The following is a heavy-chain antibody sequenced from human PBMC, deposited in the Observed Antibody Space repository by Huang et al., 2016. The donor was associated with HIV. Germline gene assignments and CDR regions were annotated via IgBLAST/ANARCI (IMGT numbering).Heavy chain of an antibody. D-gene: IGHD3-10*01. CDR3: ARHFGSWSGYFDS. V-gene: IGHV4-39*01. J-gene: IGHJ4*02. Sequence: QLQLQESGPGLVRPSETLSLICTVSGGSIPDSNYYWGWIRQPPGKGLEGIGSSYYSGDTDYNPALKSRVTMSVDTSKNRFSLDIRSVAVADTAIYYCARHFGSWSGYFDSWGQGTLVPVSS. CDR1: GGSIPDSNYY. CDR2: SYYSGDT.